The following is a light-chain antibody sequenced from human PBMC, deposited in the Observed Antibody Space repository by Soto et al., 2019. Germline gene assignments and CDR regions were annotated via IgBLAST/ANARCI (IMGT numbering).Light chain of an antibody. CDR2: GAS. V-gene: IGKV3-20*01. CDR1: QSVSSSF. J-gene: IGKJ2*01. CDR3: QQYDRSPYT. Sequence: EIVLTQSPGTLSLSPGERATLSCRASQSVSSSFLAWYQHKPGQAPRLLIDGASSRATGIPDMFSGSGSGTDFTLTISRLEPEDFAVYYCQQYDRSPYTFGQGTKLEIK.